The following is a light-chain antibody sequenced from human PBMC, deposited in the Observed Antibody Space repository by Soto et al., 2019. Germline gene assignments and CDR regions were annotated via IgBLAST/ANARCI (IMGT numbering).Light chain of an antibody. CDR3: QQYSSSWT. J-gene: IGKJ1*01. CDR2: GAS. Sequence: ILLTQSPCTLALSPGERATLSCRASQSVSSYLAWYQQKPGQAPRLLIYGASSRAAGIPDRLSGGGSGTDFTLTIIRLEPEDFSVYYCQQYSSSWTFGQGTKVDIK. V-gene: IGKV3-20*01. CDR1: QSVSSY.